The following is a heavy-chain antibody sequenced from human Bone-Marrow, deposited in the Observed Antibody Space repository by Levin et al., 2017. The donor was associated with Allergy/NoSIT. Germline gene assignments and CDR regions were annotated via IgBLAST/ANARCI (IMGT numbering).Heavy chain of an antibody. CDR1: GFTFISYW. J-gene: IGHJ4*02. CDR3: ARGWATIDD. Sequence: GESLKISCEASGFTFISYWMTWVRQAPGKGLEWVANINQDGSEKYYVDSVKGRFTISRDNTKNSLYLQMDSLRADDRAVYYCARGWATIDDWGQGTLVSVSP. D-gene: IGHD5-12*01. V-gene: IGHV3-7*04. CDR2: INQDGSEK.